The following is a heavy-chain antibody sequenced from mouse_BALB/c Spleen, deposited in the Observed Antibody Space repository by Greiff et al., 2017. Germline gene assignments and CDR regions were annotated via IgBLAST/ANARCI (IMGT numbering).Heavy chain of an antibody. D-gene: IGHD3-1*01. V-gene: IGHV1-7*01. J-gene: IGHJ3*01. Sequence: VKVVESGAELAKPGASVKMSCKASGYTFTSYWMHWVKQRPGQGLEWIGYINPSTGYTEYNQKFKDKATLTADKSSSTAYMQLSSLTSEDSAVYYCARSQLGLRLFAYWGQGTLVTVSA. CDR1: GYTFTSYW. CDR2: INPSTGYT. CDR3: ARSQLGLRLFAY.